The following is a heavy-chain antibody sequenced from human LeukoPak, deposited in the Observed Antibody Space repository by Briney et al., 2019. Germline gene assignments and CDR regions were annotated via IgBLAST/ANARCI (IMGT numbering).Heavy chain of an antibody. CDR2: IRYDGSNK. D-gene: IGHD7-27*01. CDR3: AKGDPLTGEYYFDY. CDR1: GFTFSSYG. Sequence: GGSLRLSCAASGFTFSSYGMHWVRQAPGKGLEWVAFIRYDGSNKYYADSVKGRFTISRDNSKNTLDLQMNSLRAEDTAVYYCAKGDPLTGEYYFDYWGQGTLVTVSS. V-gene: IGHV3-30*02. J-gene: IGHJ4*02.